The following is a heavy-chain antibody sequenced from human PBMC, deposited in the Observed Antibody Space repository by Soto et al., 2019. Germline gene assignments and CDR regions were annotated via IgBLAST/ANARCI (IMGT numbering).Heavy chain of an antibody. Sequence: ETLSLTCAVSGDSVSSSSAAWGWIRQYPSSGLEWLGRTYYRSTWYNNYAVSMKSRITIEPDTSKNQFSLQLNSVTPDDTAVYYCAGQSVARASDYWGQGSLGTVSS. D-gene: IGHD5-12*01. CDR3: AGQSVARASDY. CDR1: GDSVSSSSAA. CDR2: TYYRSTWYN. V-gene: IGHV6-1*01. J-gene: IGHJ4*02.